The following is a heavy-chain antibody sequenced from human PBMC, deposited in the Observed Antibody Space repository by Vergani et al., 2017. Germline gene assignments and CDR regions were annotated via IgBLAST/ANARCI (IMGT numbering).Heavy chain of an antibody. Sequence: EVHLLESGGGLVQSGGSLRLSCAASGFTFSNSAVSWVRQAPGRGLAWVSSISGPGLSTYYADSVKGRFSISRDNSKNTVFLQMHSLRAEYTAIYYCAKALSYDSSGSPFDYWGQGTLVTVSS. D-gene: IGHD3-22*01. J-gene: IGHJ4*02. CDR2: ISGPGLST. V-gene: IGHV3-23*01. CDR1: GFTFSNSA. CDR3: AKALSYDSSGSPFDY.